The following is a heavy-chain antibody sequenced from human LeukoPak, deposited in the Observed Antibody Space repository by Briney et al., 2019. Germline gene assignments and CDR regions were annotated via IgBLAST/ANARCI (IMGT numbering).Heavy chain of an antibody. CDR3: AADKKSSGFDDAFDI. V-gene: IGHV1-58*02. CDR1: GFTFTSSA. Sequence: SVKVSCKPSGFTFTSSAMQWVRQARGQRLEWIGWIVVGSGNTNYAQKFQERVTITRDMSTSTAYMELSSLRSEDTAVYYCAADKKSSGFDDAFDIWGQGTMVTVPS. D-gene: IGHD3-22*01. J-gene: IGHJ3*02. CDR2: IVVGSGNT.